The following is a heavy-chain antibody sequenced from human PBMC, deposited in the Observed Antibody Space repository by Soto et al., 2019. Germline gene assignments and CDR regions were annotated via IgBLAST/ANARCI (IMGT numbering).Heavy chain of an antibody. CDR1: GFIFSNFW. D-gene: IGHD1-26*01. CDR3: VRGGSHSFDY. J-gene: IGHJ4*02. V-gene: IGHV3-7*05. Sequence: EVHLVESGGGLVQPGGSRRLSCAASGFIFSNFWMSWVRQAPGKGLEWVVNIKEDGSEKYHVDSVKGRFTISRDNVKNLMYLQMDSLRAEDTAVYKCVRGGSHSFDYCGQGTLVTVSS. CDR2: IKEDGSEK.